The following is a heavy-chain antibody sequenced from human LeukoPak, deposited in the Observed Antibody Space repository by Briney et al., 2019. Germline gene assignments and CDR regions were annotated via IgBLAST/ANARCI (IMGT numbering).Heavy chain of an antibody. CDR2: IYHSGST. D-gene: IGHD6-13*01. CDR1: GYSISSGYY. V-gene: IGHV4-38-2*02. J-gene: IGHJ6*03. CDR3: ARADYSSTWSHDYYYMDV. Sequence: KPSETLSLTCTVSGYSISSGYYWGWIRQPPGKGLEWIGSIYHSGSTYYNPSFKSRVTISVDTSKNQFSLKLSSVTAADTAVYYCARADYSSTWSHDYYYMDVWGKGTTVTVSS.